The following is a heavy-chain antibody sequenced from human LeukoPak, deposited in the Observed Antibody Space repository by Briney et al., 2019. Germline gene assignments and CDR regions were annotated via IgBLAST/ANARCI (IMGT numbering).Heavy chain of an antibody. CDR2: ISGSGGST. D-gene: IGHD6-19*01. CDR3: AKGLGYSSGWSL. V-gene: IGHV3-23*01. J-gene: IGHJ4*02. Sequence: GGSLRLSCAASGFSLSSYAMSWVRQAPGKGLEWVSAISGSGGSTYYADSVKGRFTISRDNSKNTLYLQMNSLRAEDTAVYYCAKGLGYSSGWSLWGQGTLVTVSS. CDR1: GFSLSSYA.